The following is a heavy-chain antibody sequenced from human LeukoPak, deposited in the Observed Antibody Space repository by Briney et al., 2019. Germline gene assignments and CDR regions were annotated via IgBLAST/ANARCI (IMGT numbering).Heavy chain of an antibody. J-gene: IGHJ3*02. CDR1: GYTFTGYY. CDR2: INPNSGGT. D-gene: IGHD6-6*01. Sequence: ASVKVSCKASGYTFTGYYMHWVRQAPGQGLEWMGWINPNSGGTNYAQKFQGRVTMTRDTSIGTAYMELSSLKSDDTAVYYCARDRNSGSSLDIWGQGTMLTVSS. V-gene: IGHV1-2*02. CDR3: ARDRNSGSSLDI.